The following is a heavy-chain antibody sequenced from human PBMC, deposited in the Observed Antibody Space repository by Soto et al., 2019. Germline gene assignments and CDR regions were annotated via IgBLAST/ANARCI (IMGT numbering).Heavy chain of an antibody. CDR1: GFTFSSYA. V-gene: IGHV3-23*01. CDR3: AKVAVSGIYFQH. D-gene: IGHD6-19*01. J-gene: IGHJ1*01. CDR2: ISGSGGST. Sequence: EVQLLESGGGLVQPGGSLRLSCAASGFTFSSYAMSWVRQAPGKGLEWVSAISGSGGSTYYADSVKGRFTISRDNSKKTLYLQMNSLRAKDTAVYYCAKVAVSGIYFQHWGQGTLVTVSS.